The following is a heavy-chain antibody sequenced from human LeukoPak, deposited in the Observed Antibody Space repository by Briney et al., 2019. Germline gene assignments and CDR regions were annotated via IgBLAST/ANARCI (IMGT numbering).Heavy chain of an antibody. Sequence: ASVKVSRKGSGYTLTGYLMHWVRQAPRQRLEGVGGIKPNSGGTNSAHNFQGPVTMTRDTSISTSYMERSRLRADDTAVYYWARDVLSGYSSSSGSWFDRWGQGTLVTASS. V-gene: IGHV1-2*02. D-gene: IGHD6-6*01. CDR3: ARDVLSGYSSSSGSWFDR. J-gene: IGHJ5*02. CDR1: GYTLTGYL. CDR2: IKPNSGGT.